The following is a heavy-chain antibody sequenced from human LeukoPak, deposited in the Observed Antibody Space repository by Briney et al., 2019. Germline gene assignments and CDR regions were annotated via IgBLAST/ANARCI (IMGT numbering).Heavy chain of an antibody. CDR1: GFSFSTYA. V-gene: IGHV3-21*01. D-gene: IGHD3-22*01. Sequence: GGSLRLSCAASGFSFSTYAINWVRQAPGEGLEWVSSISSSSSYIYYADSVKGRFTISRDNAKNSLYLQMNSLRAEDTAVYYCAREADHYYYDSSGYNAFDYWGQGTLVTVSS. J-gene: IGHJ4*02. CDR2: ISSSSSYI. CDR3: AREADHYYYDSSGYNAFDY.